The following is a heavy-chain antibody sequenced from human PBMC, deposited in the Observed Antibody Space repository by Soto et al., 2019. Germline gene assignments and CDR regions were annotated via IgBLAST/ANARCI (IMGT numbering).Heavy chain of an antibody. CDR2: IYPGDSDT. CDR1: GYSFTSYW. J-gene: IGHJ5*02. D-gene: IGHD3-22*01. CDR3: ALGGYYDSSGYSFIRRWFDP. V-gene: IGHV5-51*01. Sequence: GESLKISCKGSGYSFTSYWIGWVRQMPGKVLEWMGIIYPGDSDTRYSPSFQGQVTISADKSISTAYLQWSSLKASDTAMYYCALGGYYDSSGYSFIRRWFDPWGQGXLVTVYS.